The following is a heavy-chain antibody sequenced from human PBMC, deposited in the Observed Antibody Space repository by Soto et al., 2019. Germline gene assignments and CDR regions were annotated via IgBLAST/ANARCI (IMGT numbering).Heavy chain of an antibody. D-gene: IGHD6-6*01. CDR3: ARAPGKGSSRAYGMDV. Sequence: EVQLVESGGGLVQPGGSLRLSCAASGFTVSSNYMSWVRQAPGKGLEWVSVIYSGGSTYYADSVKGRFTISRDNSKNTLYLQMNSLRAEDTAVYYCARAPGKGSSRAYGMDVWGQGTTVTVSS. CDR2: IYSGGST. CDR1: GFTVSSNY. V-gene: IGHV3-66*01. J-gene: IGHJ6*02.